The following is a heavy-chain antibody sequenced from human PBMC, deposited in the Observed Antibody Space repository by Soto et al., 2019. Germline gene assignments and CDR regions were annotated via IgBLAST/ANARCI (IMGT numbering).Heavy chain of an antibody. CDR2: ISSTTNYI. Sequence: GSLRLSCAASGFIFTRYSMNWVRQAPGKGLEWVSSISSTTNYIYYGDSMKGRFTISRDNAKNSLYLEMNSLRAEDTAVYYCARESEDLTSNFDYWGQGTLVTVST. J-gene: IGHJ4*02. CDR3: ARESEDLTSNFDY. V-gene: IGHV3-21*06. CDR1: GFIFTRYS.